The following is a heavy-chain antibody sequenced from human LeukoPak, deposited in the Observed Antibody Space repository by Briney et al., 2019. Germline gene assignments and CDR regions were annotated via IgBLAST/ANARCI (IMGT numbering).Heavy chain of an antibody. J-gene: IGHJ4*02. CDR1: GGSISSSNW. CDR2: IYHSGST. D-gene: IGHD2-15*01. Sequence: SETLSLTCAVSGGSISSSNWWSWVRQPPEKGLEWIGEIYHSGSTNYNPSLKSRVTISVDKSKNQFSLKLSSVTAADTAVYYCARLFGYCSGGSCYPHYFDYWGQGTLVTVSS. V-gene: IGHV4-4*02. CDR3: ARLFGYCSGGSCYPHYFDY.